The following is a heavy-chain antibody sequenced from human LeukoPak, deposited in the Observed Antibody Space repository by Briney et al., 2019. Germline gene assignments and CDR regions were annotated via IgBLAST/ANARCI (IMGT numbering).Heavy chain of an antibody. D-gene: IGHD2-2*01. CDR2: INTDGSST. Sequence: PGGSLRLSCAASGFTVSSNYMSWVRQAPGKGLVWVSRINTDGSSTTYADSVKGRFTISRDNAKNTLYLQMNSLGAEDTAVYYCARVGNTSPYYFDYWGQGTLVTVSS. V-gene: IGHV3-74*01. CDR1: GFTVSSNY. CDR3: ARVGNTSPYYFDY. J-gene: IGHJ4*02.